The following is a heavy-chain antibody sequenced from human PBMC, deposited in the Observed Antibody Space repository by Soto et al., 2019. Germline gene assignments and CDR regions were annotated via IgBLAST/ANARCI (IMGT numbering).Heavy chain of an antibody. J-gene: IGHJ6*02. Sequence: GGSLRLSCAASGFTFSNAWMSWVRQAPGKGLEWVGRIKSKTDGGTTDYAAPVKGRFTISRDDSKNTLYLQMNSLKTEDTAVYYCTTDVTTVTNYYYYGMDVWGQGTTVTVSS. CDR1: GFTFSNAW. V-gene: IGHV3-15*01. CDR3: TTDVTTVTNYYYYGMDV. D-gene: IGHD4-4*01. CDR2: IKSKTDGGTT.